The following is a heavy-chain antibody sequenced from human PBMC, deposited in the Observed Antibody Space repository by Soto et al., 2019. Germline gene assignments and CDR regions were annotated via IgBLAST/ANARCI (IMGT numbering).Heavy chain of an antibody. CDR2: IIPILGIA. D-gene: IGHD5-12*01. CDR1: GGTFSSYT. V-gene: IGHV1-69*04. J-gene: IGHJ4*02. Sequence: SVKVSCKASGGTFSSYTISWLRQAPGQGLEWMGRIIPILGIANYAQKFQGRVTITADKSTSTAYMELSSLRSEDTAVYYCARDPSGYDLPAYWGQGTLVTVSS. CDR3: ARDPSGYDLPAY.